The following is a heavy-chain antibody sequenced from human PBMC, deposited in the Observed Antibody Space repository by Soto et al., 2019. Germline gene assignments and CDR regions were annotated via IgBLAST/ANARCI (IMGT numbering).Heavy chain of an antibody. CDR2: ISLYHHST. D-gene: IGHD2-21*02. V-gene: IGHV1-46*01. J-gene: IGHJ4*02. Sequence: ASVKVSCKTSGYPFTDYFIHWVRQAPGQGLEWMGIISLYHHSTSYAQKFQGRLTVTADTPTTTVYMDLSSLTSEDLAVYWCARELYSCGGDCPYYMDYWGQGTLVTVSS. CDR3: ARELYSCGGDCPYYMDY. CDR1: GYPFTDYF.